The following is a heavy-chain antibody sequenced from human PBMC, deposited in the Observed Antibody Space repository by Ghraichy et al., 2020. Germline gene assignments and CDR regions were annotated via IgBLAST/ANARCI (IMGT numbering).Heavy chain of an antibody. Sequence: GEYLNISCAAAGFTYDDFSMIWVRQAPGKGLEWVSLSSWDGIGTYYADSVKGRFTVTRDNSRGSLYLQMNSLRTEDTALYYCARDSGGFKSLTVTSGWDYWGQGTLVTVSS. CDR1: GFTYDDFS. D-gene: IGHD4-17*01. CDR2: SSWDGIGT. CDR3: ARDSGGFKSLTVTSGWDY. V-gene: IGHV3-43*01. J-gene: IGHJ4*02.